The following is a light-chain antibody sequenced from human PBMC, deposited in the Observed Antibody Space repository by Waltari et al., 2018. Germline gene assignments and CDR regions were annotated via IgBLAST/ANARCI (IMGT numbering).Light chain of an antibody. Sequence: SYELTQPPSVSVSPGQTASIPCPGAKLGDQYIHWYQQKPAQSPVLVIHQDNKRPSGIPERFAGSSSGNTATLTISGTQAIDEADYFCQAWDRSPIFGGGTKLTVL. J-gene: IGLJ2*01. CDR3: QAWDRSPI. CDR2: QDN. CDR1: KLGDQY. V-gene: IGLV3-1*01.